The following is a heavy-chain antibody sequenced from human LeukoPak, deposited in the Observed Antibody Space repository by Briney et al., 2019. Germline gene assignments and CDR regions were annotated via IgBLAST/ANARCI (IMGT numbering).Heavy chain of an antibody. Sequence: GGSLRLSCAASGLGFSSFAMSWVRQGPARGLEWVSSIRGNGETFYADSVKGRFTISRDNSKNTLYLQMNSLRAEDTAVYYCAKPLIAVAGNNAFDIWGQGTMVTVSS. CDR1: GLGFSSFA. CDR2: IRGNGET. CDR3: AKPLIAVAGNNAFDI. V-gene: IGHV3-23*01. D-gene: IGHD6-19*01. J-gene: IGHJ3*02.